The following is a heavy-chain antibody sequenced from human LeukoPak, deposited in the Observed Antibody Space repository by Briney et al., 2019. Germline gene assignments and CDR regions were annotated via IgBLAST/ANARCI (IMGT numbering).Heavy chain of an antibody. CDR3: ARDHGIDYYDSSGYYGGYLDY. CDR2: IWYDGSNK. CDR1: GFTFSSYG. V-gene: IGHV3-33*01. D-gene: IGHD3-22*01. J-gene: IGHJ4*02. Sequence: GGSLRLSCAASGFTFSSYGMHWVRQAPGKGLEWVAVIWYDGSNKYYADSVKGRFTISRDNSKNTLYLQMNSLRAEDTAVYYCARDHGIDYYDSSGYYGGYLDYWGQGTLVTVSS.